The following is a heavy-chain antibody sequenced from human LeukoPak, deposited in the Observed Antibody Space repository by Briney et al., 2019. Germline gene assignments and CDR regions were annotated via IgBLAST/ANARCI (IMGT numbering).Heavy chain of an antibody. Sequence: GGSLRPSCAASGFTFSSYEMNWVRQAPGKGLEWVSYISSSGSTIYYADSVKGRFTISRDNAKNSLYLQMNSLRAEDTAVYYCARELQGSGSYYFDYWGQGTLVTVSS. D-gene: IGHD1-26*01. CDR3: ARELQGSGSYYFDY. CDR1: GFTFSSYE. V-gene: IGHV3-48*03. J-gene: IGHJ4*02. CDR2: ISSSGSTI.